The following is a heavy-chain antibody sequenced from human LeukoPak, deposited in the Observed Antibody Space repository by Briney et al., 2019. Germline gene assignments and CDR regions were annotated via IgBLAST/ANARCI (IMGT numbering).Heavy chain of an antibody. J-gene: IGHJ5*02. CDR3: VRGNPGWTLDL. Sequence: GASVKVSCKASGYTFTTHPIHWVRQAPGQRLEWTGWTNAASGNTEYSRVFQGRVTITRDTSASIAYMEMSSLRSEDMAVYYCVRGNPGWTLDLWGQGTLITVSS. V-gene: IGHV1-3*02. D-gene: IGHD6-19*01. CDR1: GYTFTTHP. CDR2: TNAASGNT.